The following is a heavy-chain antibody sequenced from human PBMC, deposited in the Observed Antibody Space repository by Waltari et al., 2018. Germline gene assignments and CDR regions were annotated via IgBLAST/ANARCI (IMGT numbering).Heavy chain of an antibody. CDR1: GYTFSYYA. V-gene: IGHV1-3*01. Sequence: QVQLVQSGAEVKKPGASLKVSCKASGYTFSYYALHWVRQAPGQSLEWMGWIYAGQGNTKYSQNFQDRVTMTRDTSASTAYMELSSLTSEDSAVYYCARGNTAMGNHEFDFWGQGTLVAVSS. D-gene: IGHD5-18*01. J-gene: IGHJ4*02. CDR3: ARGNTAMGNHEFDF. CDR2: IYAGQGNT.